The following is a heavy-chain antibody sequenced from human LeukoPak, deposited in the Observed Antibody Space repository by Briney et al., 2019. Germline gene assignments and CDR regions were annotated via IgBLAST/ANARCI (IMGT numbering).Heavy chain of an antibody. Sequence: GGSLRLSCVASGFTFSSHWMAWVRQAPGKGLEWVANIKQDESEKNYVDSVKGRFTISRDNAKNSLFLQMNSLRVEDTAVYYCARDVAGSLDYWGQGTLVTVSS. CDR1: GFTFSSHW. J-gene: IGHJ4*02. V-gene: IGHV3-7*01. CDR2: IKQDESEK. CDR3: ARDVAGSLDY. D-gene: IGHD1-26*01.